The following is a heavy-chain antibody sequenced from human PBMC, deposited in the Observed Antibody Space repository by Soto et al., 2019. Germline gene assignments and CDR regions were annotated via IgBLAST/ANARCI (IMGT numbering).Heavy chain of an antibody. D-gene: IGHD3-3*01. CDR3: ARDKDQYDFWDGTLDS. V-gene: IGHV3-30-3*01. CDR1: NFVFSVYS. Sequence: QLVESGGGVVQPERSLKLSCTASNFVFSVYSLHWVRQAPGKGLEWVALISYDGGNKYYADSVKGRFTISRDNSKNTLYLQMNSLRREDTAVYYCARDKDQYDFWDGTLDSWGQGTLVTVSS. CDR2: ISYDGGNK. J-gene: IGHJ4*02.